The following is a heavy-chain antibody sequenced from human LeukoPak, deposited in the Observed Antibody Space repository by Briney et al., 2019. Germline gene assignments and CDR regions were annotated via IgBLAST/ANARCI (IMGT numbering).Heavy chain of an antibody. J-gene: IGHJ5*02. D-gene: IGHD6-19*01. CDR1: GDSISSSNW. CDR3: ARRRSIAVADNWFDP. CDR2: IYHSEST. V-gene: IGHV4-4*02. Sequence: SGTLSLTCAVSGDSISSSNWWNWVRQPPGKGLEWIGEIYHSESTHYNPSLKSRVTISVDKPKNQFSLRLSPVTAADTAVYYCARRRSIAVADNWFDPWGQGTLVTVSS.